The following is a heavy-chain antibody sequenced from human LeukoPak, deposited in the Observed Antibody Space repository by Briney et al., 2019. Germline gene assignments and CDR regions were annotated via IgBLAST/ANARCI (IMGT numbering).Heavy chain of an antibody. V-gene: IGHV1-8*03. D-gene: IGHD3-16*01. CDR2: MNPNSGNT. J-gene: IGHJ6*03. CDR3: ARDWGITEAGDYYYYMDV. CDR1: GYTFTSYD. Sequence: ASVKVSCKASGYTFTSYDINWVRQATGQGLEWMGWMNPNSGNTGYAQKFPGRVTITRNTSISTAYMELSSLRSEDTAAYYCARDWGITEAGDYYYYMDVWGKGTTVTVSS.